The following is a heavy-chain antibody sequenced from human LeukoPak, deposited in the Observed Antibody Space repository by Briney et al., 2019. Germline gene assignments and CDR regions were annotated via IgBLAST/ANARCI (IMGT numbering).Heavy chain of an antibody. J-gene: IGHJ3*02. Sequence: GGSLRLSCAASGFTFSRHYMSWVRQAPGKGLEWVANIKQDGRDKFYVDSVRGRFTISRDNAKNSVYLQMNSLRAEDTAVYYCARESATASVDDAFDMWGQGTMVTVSS. CDR1: GFTFSRHY. CDR3: ARESATASVDDAFDM. CDR2: IKQDGRDK. V-gene: IGHV3-7*01. D-gene: IGHD5-18*01.